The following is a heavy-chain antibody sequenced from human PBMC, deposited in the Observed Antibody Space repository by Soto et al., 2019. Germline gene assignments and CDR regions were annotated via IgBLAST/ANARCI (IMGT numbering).Heavy chain of an antibody. D-gene: IGHD3-16*02. J-gene: IGHJ4*02. CDR2: ISAYTGNI. CDR3: ARGTVEKLYGYYFDY. Sequence: QVQLVQSGAEVKKPGASVKVSCKASGYTFSGQGISWARQAPGQGLEWMGWISAYTGNIHYAQNFQGRFTMTTDTSTSTAYMELRSLRSDDTALYYCARGTVEKLYGYYFDYWGQGTLVTVSS. V-gene: IGHV1-18*01. CDR1: GYTFSGQG.